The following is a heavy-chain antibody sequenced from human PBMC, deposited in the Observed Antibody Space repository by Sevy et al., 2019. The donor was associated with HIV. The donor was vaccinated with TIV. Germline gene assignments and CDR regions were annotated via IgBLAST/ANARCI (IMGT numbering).Heavy chain of an antibody. D-gene: IGHD6-6*01. Sequence: SETLSLTCSVSGASVSSGSFFWTWIRQAPGKGLEWIGYIYYSGSKNYNPSLKSRVTFSEDTSKNQFSLKLRSVTAADTAVYYCARDQAESSSTRGLDSWGPGALVTVSS. CDR1: GASVSSGSFF. J-gene: IGHJ4*02. CDR2: IYYSGSK. CDR3: ARDQAESSSTRGLDS. V-gene: IGHV4-61*01.